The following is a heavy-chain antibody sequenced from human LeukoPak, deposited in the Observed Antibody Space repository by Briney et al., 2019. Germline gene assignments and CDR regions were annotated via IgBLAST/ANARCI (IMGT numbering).Heavy chain of an antibody. Sequence: ASVKVSCKASGYTFTSYYMHWVRQAPGQGLEWMGIINPSGGSTSYAQKFQGRVTMTRNMSTSTVYMELSSLRSEDTAVYYCARDGSIVGATGEDYWGQGTLATVSS. D-gene: IGHD1-26*01. CDR1: GYTFTSYY. J-gene: IGHJ4*02. CDR3: ARDGSIVGATGEDY. V-gene: IGHV1-46*01. CDR2: INPSGGST.